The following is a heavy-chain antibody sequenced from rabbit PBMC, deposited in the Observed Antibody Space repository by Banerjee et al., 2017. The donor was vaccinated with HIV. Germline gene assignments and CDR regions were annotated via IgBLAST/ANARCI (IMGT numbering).Heavy chain of an antibody. J-gene: IGHJ4*01. D-gene: IGHD7-1*01. CDR1: GFSFSNNYY. Sequence: QSLEESGGDLVKPGASLTLTCTASGFSFSNNYYMCWVRQAPGKGLEWIGCIIYSDSTGYASWAKGRFTISKTSSTTVTLQMTSLTAADTATYFCARDYPGVYWGFSLWGPGTLVTVS. V-gene: IGHV1S40*01. CDR2: IIYSDST. CDR3: ARDYPGVYWGFSL.